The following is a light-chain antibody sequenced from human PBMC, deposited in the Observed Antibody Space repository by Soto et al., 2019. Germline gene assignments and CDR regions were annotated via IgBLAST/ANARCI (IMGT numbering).Light chain of an antibody. CDR1: QGIRHD. CDR2: SAS. J-gene: IGKJ1*01. Sequence: DIQMTQSPSSLSASVGDRVTITCRASQGIRHDLGWYQQKPGKAPKRLIYSASSLQSGVPPRFSGSGSGTEFTLTISSQQPEDFATYYCLQNNSYPVTFGQGTKVDIK. V-gene: IGKV1-17*01. CDR3: LQNNSYPVT.